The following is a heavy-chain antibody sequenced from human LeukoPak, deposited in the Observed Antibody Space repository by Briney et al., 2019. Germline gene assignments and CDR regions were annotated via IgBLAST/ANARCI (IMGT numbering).Heavy chain of an antibody. Sequence: SETLSLTCAVYGGSFSGYYWSWIRQPPGKGLEWIGEINHSGSTNYNPSLKSRVTISVDTSKNQFSLKLSSVTAADTAVYYCARPRRSTSCYTHWGQGTLVTVSS. CDR3: ARPRRSTSCYTH. D-gene: IGHD2-2*02. CDR2: INHSGST. V-gene: IGHV4-34*01. CDR1: GGSFSGYY. J-gene: IGHJ4*02.